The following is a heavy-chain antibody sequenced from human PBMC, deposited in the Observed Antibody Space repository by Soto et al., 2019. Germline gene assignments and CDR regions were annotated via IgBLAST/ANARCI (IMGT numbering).Heavy chain of an antibody. V-gene: IGHV4-39*01. D-gene: IGHD1-1*01. CDR3: ARPIIGNTHRGFYYGMDV. J-gene: IGHJ6*02. Sequence: QLQLQESGPGLVKPSETLSLTCTVSGGSISSSSYYWGWIRQPPGKGLEWIGSIYYSGSTYYNPSLKSRVTISVDTSKNQFSLKLSSVTAADTAVYYCARPIIGNTHRGFYYGMDVWGQGTTVTVSS. CDR2: IYYSGST. CDR1: GGSISSSSYY.